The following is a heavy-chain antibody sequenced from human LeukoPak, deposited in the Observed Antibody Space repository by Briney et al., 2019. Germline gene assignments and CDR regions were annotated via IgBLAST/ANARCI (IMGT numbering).Heavy chain of an antibody. D-gene: IGHD2-15*01. CDR1: GGSFSGYY. CDR2: INHSGST. V-gene: IGHV4-34*01. J-gene: IGHJ4*02. Sequence: PSETLSLTCAVYGGSFSGYYWSWIRQPPGKGLEWIGEINHSGSTNYNPSLKSRVTISVDTSKNQFSLKLSSVTAADTAVYYCARALGYCSGGSCYYEGLGYWGQGTLVTVSS. CDR3: ARALGYCSGGSCYYEGLGY.